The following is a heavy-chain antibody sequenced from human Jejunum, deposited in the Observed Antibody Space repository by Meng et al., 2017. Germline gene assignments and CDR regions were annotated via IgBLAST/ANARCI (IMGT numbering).Heavy chain of an antibody. CDR3: ARGRDYYGSGNYYNTNWFGP. V-gene: IGHV4-61*01. Sequence: GQLPGAGPGRVGPSETLSLTCTVSGASVNSGSYYWSWIRQPPGKGLEWIGFMYYNEKTNYNPSLKSRVTISVDTSKNQFSLKLTSVIAADTAVYYCARGRDYYGSGNYYNTNWFGPWGQGTLVTVSS. D-gene: IGHD3-10*01. CDR2: MYYNEKT. J-gene: IGHJ5*02. CDR1: GASVNSGSYY.